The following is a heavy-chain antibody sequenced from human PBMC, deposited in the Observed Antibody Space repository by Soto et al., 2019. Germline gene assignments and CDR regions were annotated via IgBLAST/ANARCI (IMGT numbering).Heavy chain of an antibody. CDR3: ARMPIIAVATGGDYYFEY. J-gene: IGHJ4*02. V-gene: IGHV2-70*01. D-gene: IGHD6-19*01. CDR2: IDWDDDK. CDR1: GFALSTIGMC. Sequence: SGPTLVNPTQTLTLTCTFSGFALSTIGMCVSWIRQPPGKALELLALIDWDDDKYYSTSLKTRHTISKDTSKNQVVLTMTKMDPVETATYYCARMPIIAVATGGDYYFEYWGQGTMVTVSS.